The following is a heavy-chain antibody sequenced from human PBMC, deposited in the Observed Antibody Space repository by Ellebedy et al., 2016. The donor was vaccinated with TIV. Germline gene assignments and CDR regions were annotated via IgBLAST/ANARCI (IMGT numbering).Heavy chain of an antibody. CDR3: ASRGVAVQGADY. CDR1: GFNLSNNA. J-gene: IGHJ4*02. V-gene: IGHV3-30-3*01. Sequence: PGGSLRLSCAASGFNLSNNALHWVRQAPGKGLEWLAVISYNGSIQFYADSVKGRFTISRDNAKNTLYLQMNSLRAEDTAVYYCASRGVAVQGADYWGQGTLVTVSS. CDR2: ISYNGSIQ. D-gene: IGHD3-10*01.